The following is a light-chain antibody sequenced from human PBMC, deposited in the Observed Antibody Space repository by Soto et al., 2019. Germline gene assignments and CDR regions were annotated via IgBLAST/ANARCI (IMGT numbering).Light chain of an antibody. CDR3: SSFTSSMTNV. CDR1: SCDVGGYNS. CDR2: DVG. V-gene: IGLV2-14*03. Sequence: QSALTQPASVSGSPGESITISCTGTSCDVGGYNSVSWYQHPPGKAPNLILYDVGDRPSGVSYRFSGSKSGNTASLTISGLQAADEADYFCSSFTSSMTNVFGSGTKVTVL. J-gene: IGLJ1*01.